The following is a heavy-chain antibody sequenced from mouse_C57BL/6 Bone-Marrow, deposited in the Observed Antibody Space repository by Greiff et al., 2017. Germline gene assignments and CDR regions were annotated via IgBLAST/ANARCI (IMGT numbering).Heavy chain of an antibody. CDR1: GYTFTSYW. CDR3: AKGGDYYYGSSHFHN. Sequence: VQLQQPGAELVRPGSSVKLSCKASGYTFTSYWMHWVKQRPIQGLEWIGNIDPSDSETHYNQKFKDKATLTVDKSSSTAYMQLSSLTSEDSAVYYCAKGGDYYYGSSHFHNWGQGTTLPASS. V-gene: IGHV1-52*01. D-gene: IGHD1-1*01. J-gene: IGHJ2*01. CDR2: IDPSDSET.